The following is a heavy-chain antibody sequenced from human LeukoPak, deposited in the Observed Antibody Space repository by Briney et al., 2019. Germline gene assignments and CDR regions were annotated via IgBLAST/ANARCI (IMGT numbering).Heavy chain of an antibody. CDR3: ARDMRSSGYFAYFDY. D-gene: IGHD3-22*01. CDR2: VYHSGST. V-gene: IGHV4-38-2*02. CDR1: SYSISSGYY. J-gene: IGHJ4*02. Sequence: PSETLSLTCTVSSYSISSGYYWGWIRQPPGKGLEWIGCVYHSGSTYYNPSLKSRVTMSVDTSKNQFSLKLSSVTAADTAVYYCARDMRSSGYFAYFDYWGQGTLGTVSS.